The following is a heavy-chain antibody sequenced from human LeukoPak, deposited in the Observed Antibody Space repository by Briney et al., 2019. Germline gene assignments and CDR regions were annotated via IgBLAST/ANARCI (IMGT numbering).Heavy chain of an antibody. V-gene: IGHV3-33*06. D-gene: IGHD3-22*01. CDR3: AKMGSAHYYGDY. Sequence: GGSLRLSCAASGFTFSSYGMHWVRQAPGKGLEWVAVIWYDGSNKYYADSVKGRFTISRDNAKSTLYLQMNSLRAEDTAMYYCAKMGSAHYYGDYWGQGTLVTVSS. CDR2: IWYDGSNK. CDR1: GFTFSSYG. J-gene: IGHJ4*02.